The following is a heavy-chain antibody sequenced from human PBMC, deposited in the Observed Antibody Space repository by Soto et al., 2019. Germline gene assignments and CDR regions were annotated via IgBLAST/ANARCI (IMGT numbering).Heavy chain of an antibody. CDR2: IYYSGST. Sequence: QVQLQESGPRLVRPSETLSLTCSVSGGSISEYYWSWIRQPPGKGLEWIGYIYYSGSTSYNPSLKSRVTISLDTSKKQFSLKLSSVTAADTAVYYCARDIGGSSGWYLYHWGQGMLVSVSS. CDR3: ARDIGGSSGWYLYH. D-gene: IGHD6-19*01. V-gene: IGHV4-59*01. J-gene: IGHJ4*02. CDR1: GGSISEYY.